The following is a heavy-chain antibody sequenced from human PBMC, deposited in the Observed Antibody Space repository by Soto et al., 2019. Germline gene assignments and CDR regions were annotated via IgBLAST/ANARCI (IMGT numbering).Heavy chain of an antibody. J-gene: IGHJ6*02. CDR1: GFTFSDHD. CDR3: ARDRSLIFAVPPYGMDV. CDR2: ISATGGTT. Sequence: EVHLVEAGGGLVRPGGSLSLSCVVSGFTFSDHDMNWVRQAPGKGPEWVSRISATGGTTSYADSVKGRFTISRDNARDSLYLHMNGLRAEDSAIYYCARDRSLIFAVPPYGMDVWGQGTTVTVSS. V-gene: IGHV3-48*03. D-gene: IGHD3-3*01.